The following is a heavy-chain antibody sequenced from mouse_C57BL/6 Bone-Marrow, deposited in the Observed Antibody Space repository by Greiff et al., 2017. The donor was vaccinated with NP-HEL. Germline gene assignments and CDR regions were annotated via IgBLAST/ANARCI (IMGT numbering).Heavy chain of an antibody. CDR1: GYAFSSSW. V-gene: IGHV1-82*01. Sequence: VQRVESGPELVKPGASEKISCKASGYAFSSSWMNWVKQRPGKGLEWIGRIYPGDGDTNYNGKFKGKATLTADKSSSTAYMQLSSLTSEDSAVYFCARGDYYDYWGQGTTLTVSS. CDR3: ARGDYYDY. J-gene: IGHJ2*01. CDR2: IYPGDGDT.